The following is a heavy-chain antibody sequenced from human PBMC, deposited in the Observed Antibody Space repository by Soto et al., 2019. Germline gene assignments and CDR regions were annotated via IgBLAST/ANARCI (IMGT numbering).Heavy chain of an antibody. J-gene: IGHJ4*02. Sequence: GGSLRLSCAASGFTFSSYAMSWVRQAPGKGLEWVSSIRRSGDSTYYADSVKGRFTISRDNSKNTLYLQMSSLRAEDTAEYYCANDQCTDAICYFDYWGQGALVTVSS. CDR3: ANDQCTDAICYFDY. CDR1: GFTFSSYA. CDR2: IRRSGDST. V-gene: IGHV3-23*01. D-gene: IGHD2-8*01.